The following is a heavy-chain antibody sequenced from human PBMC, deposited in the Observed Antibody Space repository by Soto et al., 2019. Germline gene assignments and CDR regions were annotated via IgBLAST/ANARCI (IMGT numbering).Heavy chain of an antibody. D-gene: IGHD3-9*01. J-gene: IGHJ5*02. Sequence: PSETLSLTCAVSGGSISSGGYSWSWIRQPPGKGLEWIGEINHSGITNYNPSLKSRATIFVDTSKKQFTLQLTSVTAADTAVYYCARGASTERYFSPSGGAWFDPWGQGTLVTVSS. CDR1: GGSISSGGYS. V-gene: IGHV4-30-2*01. CDR3: ARGASTERYFSPSGGAWFDP. CDR2: INHSGIT.